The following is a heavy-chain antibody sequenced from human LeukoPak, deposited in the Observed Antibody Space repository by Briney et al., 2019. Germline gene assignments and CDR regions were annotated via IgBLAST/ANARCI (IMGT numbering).Heavy chain of an antibody. CDR1: GFTLSSTW. CDR2: IKEDGSEK. Sequence: GGSLRLSCVGSGFTLSSTWMSWVRQAPGKGLEWVARIKEDGSEKYYVDSVKGRFTISRDNAKNSLYLEMNSLRPEDTAVYYCARGGSRYLAHWGQGTLVTVSS. D-gene: IGHD3-16*02. V-gene: IGHV3-7*04. J-gene: IGHJ5*02. CDR3: ARGGSRYLAH.